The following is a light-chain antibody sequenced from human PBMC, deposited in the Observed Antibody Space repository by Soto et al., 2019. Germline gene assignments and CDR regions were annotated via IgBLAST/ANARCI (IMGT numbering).Light chain of an antibody. CDR2: GAS. CDR1: QSVRRSY. V-gene: IGKV3-20*01. J-gene: IGKJ2*01. Sequence: EIVLTQSPGTLSLSPGERATLSCRASQSVRRSYLAWYQQKPGQAPRLLIYGASSRATAVPDWISGSGSGTDFTLTISRLEPEDFSVCYCQHYTVGQGTRLEIK. CDR3: QHYT.